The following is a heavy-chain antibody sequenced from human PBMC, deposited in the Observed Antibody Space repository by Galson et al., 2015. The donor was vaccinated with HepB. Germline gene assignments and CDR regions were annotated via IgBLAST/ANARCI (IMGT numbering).Heavy chain of an antibody. CDR3: ARSRSSRYSFDS. CDR1: GYTFTTSW. V-gene: IGHV5-51*01. J-gene: IGHJ4*02. D-gene: IGHD6-13*01. Sequence: QSGAEVKKPGESMKISCKGSGYTFTTSWIAWVRQMPGKGLEWMGIIYPGDSDTRYSPSFQGQVTISADKSISTTYLQWSSLRASDTAMYYCARSRSSRYSFDSWGQGTLVTVSS. CDR2: IYPGDSDT.